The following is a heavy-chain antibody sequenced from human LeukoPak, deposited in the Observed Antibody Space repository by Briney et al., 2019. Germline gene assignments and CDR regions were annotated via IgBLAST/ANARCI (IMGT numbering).Heavy chain of an antibody. Sequence: GASVKVSCKASGGTFSSYAISWVRQAPGQGLEWMGGIIPIFGTANHAQKFQGRVTITADESTSTAYMELSSLRSEDTAVYYCAGKSAAAGTGYYFDYWGQGTLVTVSS. D-gene: IGHD6-13*01. CDR2: IIPIFGTA. J-gene: IGHJ4*02. CDR1: GGTFSSYA. CDR3: AGKSAAAGTGYYFDY. V-gene: IGHV1-69*13.